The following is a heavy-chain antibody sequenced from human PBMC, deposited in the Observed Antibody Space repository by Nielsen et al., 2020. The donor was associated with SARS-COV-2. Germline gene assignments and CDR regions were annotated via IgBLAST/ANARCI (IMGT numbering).Heavy chain of an antibody. J-gene: IGHJ3*02. CDR2: ISSSSSYI. CDR3: ARDRGDLDAFDI. Sequence: GESLKISCAASGFTFSSYSMNWVRQAPGKGLEWVSYISSSSSYIYYADSVKGRFTISRDNAKNSLYLQMNSLRAEDTAVYYCARDRGDLDAFDIWGQGTMVTVSS. CDR1: GFTFSSYS. D-gene: IGHD2-21*02. V-gene: IGHV3-21*05.